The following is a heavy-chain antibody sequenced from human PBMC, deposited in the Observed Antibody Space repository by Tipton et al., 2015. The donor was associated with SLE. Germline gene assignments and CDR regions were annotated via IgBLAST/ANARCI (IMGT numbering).Heavy chain of an antibody. D-gene: IGHD1-14*01. V-gene: IGHV4-59*01. CDR3: VSGVGNTGRFHY. CDR2: FYYSGST. CDR1: GGSITTYY. Sequence: TLSLTCAVSGGSITTYYWSWIRQSPGKGLEWIGYFYYSGSTKYNPSLKSRVTMSVDTSKNHFSVKLSSVTAADTAVYYCVSGVGNTGRFHYWGQGALVTVSS. J-gene: IGHJ4*02.